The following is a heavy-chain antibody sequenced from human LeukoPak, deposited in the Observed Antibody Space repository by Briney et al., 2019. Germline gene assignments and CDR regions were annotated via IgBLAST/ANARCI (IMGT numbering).Heavy chain of an antibody. Sequence: ASVKVSCKXSGYTFTDYYMHWVQQAPGKGLEWMGLVDPEDGETIYSEKFQGRVTITADTSTDTAYMELSSLRSEDTAVYYCATGYDFWSGFRYYMDVWGKGTTVTVSS. D-gene: IGHD3-3*01. V-gene: IGHV1-69-2*01. J-gene: IGHJ6*03. CDR2: VDPEDGET. CDR3: ATGYDFWSGFRYYMDV. CDR1: GYTFTDYY.